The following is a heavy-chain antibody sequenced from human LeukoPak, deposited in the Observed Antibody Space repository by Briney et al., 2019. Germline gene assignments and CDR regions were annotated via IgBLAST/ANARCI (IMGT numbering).Heavy chain of an antibody. J-gene: IGHJ5*02. V-gene: IGHV4-39*01. CDR3: ARHGFYGSGSYRSTWFDP. D-gene: IGHD3-10*01. Sequence: SETLSLTCTVSGGSISTSSYYWGWIRQPPGNGLEHIGSIYYGGSTYYNPSLRSRVTISVDTSKNQFSLNLSSVTAADTAVYYCARHGFYGSGSYRSTWFDPWGQGTLVTISS. CDR2: IYYGGST. CDR1: GGSISTSSYY.